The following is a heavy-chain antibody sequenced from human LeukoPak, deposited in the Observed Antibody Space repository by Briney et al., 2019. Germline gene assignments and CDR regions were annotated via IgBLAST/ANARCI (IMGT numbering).Heavy chain of an antibody. J-gene: IGHJ4*02. CDR2: INHSGST. CDR3: ARQGNSGSYPFDY. V-gene: IGHV4-34*01. D-gene: IGHD1-26*01. CDR1: GGSFSGYY. Sequence: SETLSLTCAVYGGSFSGYYWSWIRQPPGKGLEWIGEINHSGSTNYNPSLKSRVTISVDTSKNQFSLKLSSVTAADTAVYYCARQGNSGSYPFDYWGQGTPVTVSS.